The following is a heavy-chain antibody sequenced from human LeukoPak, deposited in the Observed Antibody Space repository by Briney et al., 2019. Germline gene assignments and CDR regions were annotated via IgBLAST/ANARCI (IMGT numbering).Heavy chain of an antibody. CDR2: IIPIFGTA. CDR1: GGTFSSYA. Sequence: ASVKVSCKASGGTFSSYAISWVRQAPGQGLEWMGGIIPIFGTANYAQKFQGRVTITTDESTSTAYMELSRLRSEDTAVYYCARGASEELPLGGAFDIWGQGTMVTVSS. CDR3: ARGASEELPLGGAFDI. D-gene: IGHD1-26*01. V-gene: IGHV1-69*05. J-gene: IGHJ3*02.